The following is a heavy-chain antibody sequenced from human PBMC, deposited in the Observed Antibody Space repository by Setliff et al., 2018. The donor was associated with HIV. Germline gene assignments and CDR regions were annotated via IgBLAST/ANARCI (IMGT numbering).Heavy chain of an antibody. CDR3: ARRGATVTTRYSDY. CDR2: IYPSDSDV. CDR1: GYRFSNYW. V-gene: IGHV5-51*01. Sequence: GESLKISCKGSGYRFSNYWIGWVRQEPGKGLEWLGIIYPSDSDVRYSPSFQGQVTISVDKAISTAYLQWSSLKASDTAIYYCARRGATVTTRYSDYWGQGTLVTVSS. D-gene: IGHD4-17*01. J-gene: IGHJ4*02.